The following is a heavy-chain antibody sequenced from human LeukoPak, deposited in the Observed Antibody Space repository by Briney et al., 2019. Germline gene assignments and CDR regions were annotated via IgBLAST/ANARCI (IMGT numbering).Heavy chain of an antibody. D-gene: IGHD3-9*01. Sequence: PSETLSLTCTVSGVSISSSSYYWGWIRQPPGKGVEWIGSIYYSGSTYYNPSLKSRFTISVDTSKNQFSLKLSSVTAADTAVYYCARPSGYDILTGYSHAFDIWGQGTMVTVSS. CDR1: GVSISSSSYY. CDR2: IYYSGST. V-gene: IGHV4-39*01. J-gene: IGHJ3*02. CDR3: ARPSGYDILTGYSHAFDI.